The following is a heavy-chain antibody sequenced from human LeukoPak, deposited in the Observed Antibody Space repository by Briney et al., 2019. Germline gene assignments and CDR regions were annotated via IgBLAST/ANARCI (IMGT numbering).Heavy chain of an antibody. CDR2: ISDSGGRT. CDR1: GGSISSYY. J-gene: IGHJ4*02. V-gene: IGHV3-23*01. Sequence: PSETLSLTCTVSGGSISSYYWSWVRQAPGKGLAWVSAISDSGGRTQYADSVKGRFTISRDNSRNTLYLQMNSLTAEDTAVYYCAKGSSHWRDYYYFDYWGQGTLVTVSS. CDR3: AKGSSHWRDYYYFDY. D-gene: IGHD5-12*01.